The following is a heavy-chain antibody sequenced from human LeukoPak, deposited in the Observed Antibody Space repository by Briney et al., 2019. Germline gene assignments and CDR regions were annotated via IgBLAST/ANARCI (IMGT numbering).Heavy chain of an antibody. Sequence: PSETLSLTCTVSGGSISSSSYYWGWIRQPPGKGLEWIGSIYYSGSTYYNPSLKSRVTISVYTSKNQFSLKLSSVTAADTAVYYCARQRRRLVDTPYYFDYWGQGTLVTVSS. CDR3: ARQRRRLVDTPYYFDY. CDR1: GGSISSSSYY. D-gene: IGHD5-18*01. CDR2: IYYSGST. J-gene: IGHJ4*02. V-gene: IGHV4-39*01.